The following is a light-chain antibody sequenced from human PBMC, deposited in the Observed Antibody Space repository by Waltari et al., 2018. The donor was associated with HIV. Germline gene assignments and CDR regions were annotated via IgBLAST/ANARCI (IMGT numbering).Light chain of an antibody. J-gene: IGLJ2*01. CDR1: NSDVGGYDY. CDR3: SSYASTTTSHVV. V-gene: IGLV2-14*03. CDR2: DVR. Sequence: QSALTQPASVSGSPGQSINISCTGTNSDVGGYDYVSWYQQYPGKAPKLIIFDVRNRPSGLSHRFSVSKSGNSASLAISGLQAEDESDFYCSSYASTTTSHVVFGGGTKLTVL.